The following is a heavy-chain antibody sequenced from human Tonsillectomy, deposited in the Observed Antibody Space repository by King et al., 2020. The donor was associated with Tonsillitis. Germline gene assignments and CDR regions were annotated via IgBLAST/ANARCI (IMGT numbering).Heavy chain of an antibody. CDR1: GYTLTDYY. D-gene: IGHD6-13*01. CDR3: ARDPSRGAATADDAFDI. CDR2: IHAKSGGT. V-gene: IGHV1-2*02. Sequence: QLVQSGAEVKKPGASVKVSCKASGYTLTDYYMHWVRQAPGQWLEWMGCIHAKSGGTNYAQKFQGRVTMTRDTSISTAYMGLSRVRSDDTAVYYCARDPSRGAATADDAFDIWGQGTMVTVS. J-gene: IGHJ3*02.